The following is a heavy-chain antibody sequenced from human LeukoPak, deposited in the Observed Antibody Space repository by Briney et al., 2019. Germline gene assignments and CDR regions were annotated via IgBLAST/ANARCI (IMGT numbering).Heavy chain of an antibody. Sequence: GGSLRLSCAAYGFTFSSYAMSWVRQAPGKGLEWVSAISGSGGSTYYADSVKGRFTISRDNSKNTLYLQMNSLRAEDTAVYYCAKESDFYGSGSLGYWGQGTLVTVSS. CDR2: ISGSGGST. J-gene: IGHJ4*02. CDR3: AKESDFYGSGSLGY. D-gene: IGHD3-10*01. CDR1: GFTFSSYA. V-gene: IGHV3-23*01.